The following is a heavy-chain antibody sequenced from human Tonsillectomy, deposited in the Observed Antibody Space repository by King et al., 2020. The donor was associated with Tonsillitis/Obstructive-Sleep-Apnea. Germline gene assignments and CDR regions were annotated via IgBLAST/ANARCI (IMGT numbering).Heavy chain of an antibody. Sequence: QLVQSGAEVQKPGASVRVSCKASGYSFTSDDIIWVRKTTGQGLEWMGWMNPTSGNTAYAHKFQGRVTMTRNVSISTAYMELNSLRSEDTAVFYCARGRFSGTYAGERYYSYLDVWGNGITVTVSS. CDR1: GYSFTSDD. V-gene: IGHV1-8*01. J-gene: IGHJ6*03. CDR3: ARGRFSGTYAGERYYSYLDV. CDR2: MNPTSGNT. D-gene: IGHD1-26*01.